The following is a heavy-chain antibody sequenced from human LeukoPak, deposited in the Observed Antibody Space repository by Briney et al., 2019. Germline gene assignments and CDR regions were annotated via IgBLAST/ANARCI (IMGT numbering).Heavy chain of an antibody. V-gene: IGHV3-33*08. Sequence: GGSLRLSCAASGFTVNSNYMSWVRQAPGKGLEWVAVMWYDGSNKYYADSVKGRFTISRDNSKNTLYLQMNSLRAEDTAVYYCARDMFSPRYYYGSGSYFTHPDYWGQGTLVTVSS. J-gene: IGHJ4*02. D-gene: IGHD3-10*01. CDR3: ARDMFSPRYYYGSGSYFTHPDY. CDR1: GFTVNSNY. CDR2: MWYDGSNK.